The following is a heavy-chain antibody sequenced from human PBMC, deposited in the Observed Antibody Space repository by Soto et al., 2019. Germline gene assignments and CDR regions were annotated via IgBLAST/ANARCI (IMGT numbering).Heavy chain of an antibody. CDR1: GGSVNSGENY. CDR2: IHYSGST. D-gene: IGHD2-21*01. V-gene: IGHV4-30-4*01. CDR3: AGGPVGDRHYYYYGMDV. Sequence: QVQLQEAGPGLVKPSQTLSLTCTVSGGSVNSGENYWSWIRQPPGKGLEWIGNIHYSGSTYYKPSIKSRVGISLDTSKNQFSLKLSSVTAADTAVYYCAGGPVGDRHYYYYGMDVWGQGTTVTVSS. J-gene: IGHJ6*02.